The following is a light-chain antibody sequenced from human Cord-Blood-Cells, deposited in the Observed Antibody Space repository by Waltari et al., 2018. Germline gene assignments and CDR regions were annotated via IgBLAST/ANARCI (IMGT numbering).Light chain of an antibody. CDR2: DVS. CDR3: SSYTSSSTLYV. V-gene: IGLV2-14*01. J-gene: IGLJ1*01. CDR1: SRAVGCYNY. Sequence: QSALTKPASVSRSPGQPITISCTGPSRAVGCYNYISSYQQRPGNAPKLMIYDVSNRPSGVSNRFSGSKSGNTASLTISGLQAEDEADYYCSSYTSSSTLYVFGTGTKVTVL.